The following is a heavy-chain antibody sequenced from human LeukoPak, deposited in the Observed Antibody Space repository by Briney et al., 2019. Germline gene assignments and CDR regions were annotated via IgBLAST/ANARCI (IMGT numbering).Heavy chain of an antibody. CDR3: AKVVDSGSYSYYFDY. V-gene: IGHV3-23*01. Sequence: GGSLRLSCVVSGFTFSPYSMNWVRQAPGKGLEWVSAISGSGGSTYYADSVKGRFTISRDNSKNTLYLQMNSLRAEDTAVYYCAKVVDSGSYSYYFDYWGQGTLVTVSS. D-gene: IGHD3-10*01. J-gene: IGHJ4*02. CDR2: ISGSGGST. CDR1: GFTFSPYS.